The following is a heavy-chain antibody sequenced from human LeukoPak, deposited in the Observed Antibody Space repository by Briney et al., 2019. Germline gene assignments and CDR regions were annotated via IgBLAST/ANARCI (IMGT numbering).Heavy chain of an antibody. J-gene: IGHJ4*02. V-gene: IGHV3-13*01. Sequence: GGSLRLSCAASGFTFSSYAMHWVRQATGKGLEWVSAIGTAGDTYYADSVKGRSTISRENAKNSLFLQVNSLRVGDTAVYYCTRAVGATNLGFDYWGQGTLVTVSS. CDR1: GFTFSSYA. CDR2: IGTAGDT. D-gene: IGHD1-26*01. CDR3: TRAVGATNLGFDY.